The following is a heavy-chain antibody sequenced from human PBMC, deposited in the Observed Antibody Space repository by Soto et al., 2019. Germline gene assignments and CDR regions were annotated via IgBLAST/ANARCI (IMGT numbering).Heavy chain of an antibody. J-gene: IGHJ5*02. CDR2: IYHSGSP. CDR1: GGSISSGTYY. CDR3: ARWGRGYSGYVDL. V-gene: IGHV4-31*03. D-gene: IGHD5-12*01. Sequence: SETLSLTCTVSGGSISSGTYYWSWIRQFPGKGLEWIGFIYHSGSPSYNPSLKTRFTISVDTSQNQISLRLSSATGADTAVYYCARWGRGYSGYVDLWGPGTMVTVSS.